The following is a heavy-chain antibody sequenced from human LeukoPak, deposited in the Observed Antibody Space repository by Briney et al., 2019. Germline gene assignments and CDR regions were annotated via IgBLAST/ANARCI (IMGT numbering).Heavy chain of an antibody. V-gene: IGHV1-69*02. J-gene: IGHJ4*02. Sequence: SVKVSCKASGGTFSSYTINWVRQAPGQGLEWMGRIIPILGIANYAQKFQGRVTITADKSTSTAYMELSSLRSEDTAVYYCARSTTIFPLDYWGQGTLVTVSS. CDR3: ARSTTIFPLDY. CDR1: GGTFSSYT. CDR2: IIPILGIA. D-gene: IGHD3-3*01.